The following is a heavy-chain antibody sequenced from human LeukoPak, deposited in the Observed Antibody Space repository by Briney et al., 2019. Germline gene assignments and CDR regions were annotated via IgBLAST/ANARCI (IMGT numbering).Heavy chain of an antibody. V-gene: IGHV7-4-1*02. J-gene: IGHJ5*02. CDR1: GYTFTNYG. CDR3: ARDQAGGFWSAYYHQNYFDP. D-gene: IGHD3-3*01. Sequence: ASVKVSCKASGYTFTNYGMNWVRQAPGQGLEWMGWINTNTGNPAYAQGFTGRFVFSLDTSVSTAYLQISSLKAEDTAVYYCARDQAGGFWSAYYHQNYFDPWGQGTLVTVSS. CDR2: INTNTGNP.